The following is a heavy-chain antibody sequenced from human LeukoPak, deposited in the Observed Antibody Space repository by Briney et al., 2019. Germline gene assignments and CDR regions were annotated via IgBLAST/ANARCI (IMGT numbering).Heavy chain of an antibody. V-gene: IGHV4-59*01. CDR2: IYYSGST. D-gene: IGHD3-10*01. CDR1: GGSISSYY. J-gene: IGHJ5*02. CDR3: ARHYYYGAGDWIDP. Sequence: PSGTLCLSCAVSGGSISSYYWSWVRQPPGKGLEWMGDIYYSGSTNYNPSPKSRVTTSVDTTKNQFSLKQSSVTAADTAVYYCARHYYYGAGDWIDPWGQGTLVTVSS.